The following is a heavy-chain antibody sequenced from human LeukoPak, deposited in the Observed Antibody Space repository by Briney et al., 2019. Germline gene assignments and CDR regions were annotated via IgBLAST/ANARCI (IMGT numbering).Heavy chain of an antibody. V-gene: IGHV1-18*04. D-gene: IGHD1-20*01. CDR1: GYTFTGYY. CDR2: ISAYNGNT. Sequence: ASVRVSCKASGYTFTGYYIHWVRQAPGQGLEWMGCISAYNGNTDYAEGVKGRFTMTTDTSTSTAYMELRSLRSDDTAVYYCARGGRVTATGVWFDPWGQGTLVTVSS. J-gene: IGHJ5*02. CDR3: ARGGRVTATGVWFDP.